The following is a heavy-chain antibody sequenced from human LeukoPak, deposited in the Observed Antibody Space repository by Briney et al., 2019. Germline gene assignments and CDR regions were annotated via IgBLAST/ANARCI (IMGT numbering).Heavy chain of an antibody. V-gene: IGHV3-7*04. J-gene: IGHJ4*02. CDR2: IKEAGSEK. Sequence: GGSLRLSCAASGFTFSNYLMSWVRQAPGKGLEFMANIKEAGSEKYYVDSVKGRFTISRDNDKNLVHLQMNSLRAEDTAVYYCARGGGMRSWYDFDYWGQGTLVTVSS. CDR1: GFTFSNYL. D-gene: IGHD6-13*01. CDR3: ARGGGMRSWYDFDY.